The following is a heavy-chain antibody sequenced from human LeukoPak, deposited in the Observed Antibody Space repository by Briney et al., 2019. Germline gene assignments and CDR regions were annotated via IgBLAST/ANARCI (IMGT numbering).Heavy chain of an antibody. CDR1: GFTFSSYW. Sequence: GGTLRLSCAASGFTFSSYWMSWVRQAPGKGLEWVANIKQDGSEKYYVDSVKGRFTISRDNAKNSPYLQMNSLRDEDTALYYCATSAAGFDYGGQGTLVTVSS. CDR3: ATSAAGFDY. J-gene: IGHJ4*02. D-gene: IGHD6-13*01. CDR2: IKQDGSEK. V-gene: IGHV3-7*01.